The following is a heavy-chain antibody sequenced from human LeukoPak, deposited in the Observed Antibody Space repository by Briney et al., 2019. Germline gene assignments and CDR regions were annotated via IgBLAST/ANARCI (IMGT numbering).Heavy chain of an antibody. D-gene: IGHD3-10*01. V-gene: IGHV3-53*01. CDR2: IYSGGST. CDR1: GLTVSSNC. CDR3: ARVPPMVRGVIRYYYYYMDV. Sequence: GGSLRLSCAASGLTVSSNCMSWVRQAPGKGLEWVSLIYSGGSTYYTDSVKGRFTISRDNSKNTLYLQMNSLRAEDTAVYHCARVPPMVRGVIRYYYYYMDVWGKGTTVTISS. J-gene: IGHJ6*03.